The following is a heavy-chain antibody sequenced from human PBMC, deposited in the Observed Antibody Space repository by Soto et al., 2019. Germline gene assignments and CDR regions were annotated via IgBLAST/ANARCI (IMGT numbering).Heavy chain of an antibody. Sequence: EVQVVESGGGLVKPGGSLRLACAASGFPFSSFSWNWVRQAPGKGLEWVSSISPGGNSVYYADSVKGRFTISRDNAKNSLYLQMNNLRAEDAAVYYCERPRGPRGYDLMDYWGHGTLFTVSS. J-gene: IGHJ4*01. CDR1: GFPFSSFS. V-gene: IGHV3-21*02. D-gene: IGHD5-12*01. CDR2: ISPGGNSV. CDR3: ERPRGPRGYDLMDY.